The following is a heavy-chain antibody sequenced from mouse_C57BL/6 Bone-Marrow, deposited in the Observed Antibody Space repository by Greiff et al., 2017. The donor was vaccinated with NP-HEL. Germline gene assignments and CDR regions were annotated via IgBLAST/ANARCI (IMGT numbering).Heavy chain of an antibody. J-gene: IGHJ4*01. CDR1: GYTFTSYW. D-gene: IGHD1-1*01. V-gene: IGHV1-64*01. CDR3: ARCNYYGPPMDY. Sequence: QVQLQQPGAELVKPGASEKLSCKASGYTFTSYWMHWVKQRPGQGLEWIGMIHPNSGSTNYNEKFKSKATLTVDKSSSTAYMQLSSLTSEDSAVYYCARCNYYGPPMDYWGQGTSVTVSS. CDR2: IHPNSGST.